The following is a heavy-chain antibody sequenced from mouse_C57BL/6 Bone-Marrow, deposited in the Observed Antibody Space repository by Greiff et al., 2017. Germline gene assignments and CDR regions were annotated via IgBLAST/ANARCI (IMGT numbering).Heavy chain of an antibody. V-gene: IGHV1-39*01. CDR3: ARGYDYDYAMDY. CDR1: GYSFTDYN. CDR2: INPNYGTT. J-gene: IGHJ4*01. D-gene: IGHD2-4*01. Sequence: EMQLVESGPELVKPGASVKISCKASGYSFTDYNMNRVKQSNGKSLEWIGVINPNYGTTSYNQKFKGKATLTVDQSSSTAYMQLNSLTSEDSAVYYCARGYDYDYAMDYWGQGTSVTVSS.